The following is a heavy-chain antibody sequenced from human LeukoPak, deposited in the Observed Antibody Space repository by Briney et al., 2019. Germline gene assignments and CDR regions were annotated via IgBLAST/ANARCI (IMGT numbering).Heavy chain of an antibody. Sequence: PSETLSLTCSVSGGSINSSSYYWSWIRQPPGKGLEWIGEINHSGSTNYNPSLKSRVTISVDTSKNQFSLKLSSVTAADTAVYYCARLSLGTLSGYPEDDYFDYWGQGTLVTVSS. V-gene: IGHV4-39*07. CDR1: GGSINSSSYY. J-gene: IGHJ4*02. D-gene: IGHD3-16*02. CDR2: INHSGST. CDR3: ARLSLGTLSGYPEDDYFDY.